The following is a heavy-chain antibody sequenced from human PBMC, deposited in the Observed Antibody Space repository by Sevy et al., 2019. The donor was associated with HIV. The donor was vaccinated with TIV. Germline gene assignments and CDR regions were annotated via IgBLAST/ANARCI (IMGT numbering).Heavy chain of an antibody. CDR2: FDPEDGET. CDR3: AVVVVAATRDYYYGMDV. Sequence: ASVKVSCKVSGYTLTGLSMHWVRQAPGKGLEWMGGFDPEDGETIYAQKFQGRVTMTEDTSTDTAYMELSSLRSEDTAVYYCAVVVVAATRDYYYGMDVWGQGTTVTVSS. J-gene: IGHJ6*02. V-gene: IGHV1-24*01. CDR1: GYTLTGLS. D-gene: IGHD2-15*01.